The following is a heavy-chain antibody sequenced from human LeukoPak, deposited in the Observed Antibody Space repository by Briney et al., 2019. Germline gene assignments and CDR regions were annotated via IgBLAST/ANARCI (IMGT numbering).Heavy chain of an antibody. CDR3: ARDNYGLDS. D-gene: IGHD3-10*01. Sequence: GGSLRLSCAVSGFLFSTYAMHWVRQAPGKGLEWMAFISYDGTNKYYTDSVKGRFTISRDNSKDTLFLQMNSLRAEDTAVYYCARDNYGLDSWGQGALVTVSS. V-gene: IGHV3-30-3*01. CDR2: ISYDGTNK. CDR1: GFLFSTYA. J-gene: IGHJ4*02.